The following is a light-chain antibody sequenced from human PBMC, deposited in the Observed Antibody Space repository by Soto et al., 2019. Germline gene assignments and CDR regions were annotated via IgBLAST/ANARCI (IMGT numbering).Light chain of an antibody. Sequence: IQMTQSPSSPSASVGDGFTITSQVSQDISNYLNWYQQKLGKAPKLLIYDASNLETGVPSRFSGSGSGTDFTFTISSLQPEDIAVYYCQQYGSSPPSVTFGQGTRLEI. CDR2: DAS. V-gene: IGKV1-33*01. J-gene: IGKJ5*01. CDR3: QQYGSSPPSVT. CDR1: QDISNY.